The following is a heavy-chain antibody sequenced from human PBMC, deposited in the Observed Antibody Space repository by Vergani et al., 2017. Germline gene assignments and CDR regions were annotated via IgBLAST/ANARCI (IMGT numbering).Heavy chain of an antibody. CDR2: INPSGGST. Sequence: QVQLVQSGAEVKKPGASVKVSSKASGYTFTSYYMHWVRQAPGQGLEWMGIINPSGGSTSYAQKFQGRVTMTRDTSTSTVYMELSSLRSEDTAVYYCARDRGVRGVIPYYYYYGMDVWGQGTTVTVSS. CDR3: ARDRGVRGVIPYYYYYGMDV. CDR1: GYTFTSYY. V-gene: IGHV1-46*01. J-gene: IGHJ6*02. D-gene: IGHD3-10*01.